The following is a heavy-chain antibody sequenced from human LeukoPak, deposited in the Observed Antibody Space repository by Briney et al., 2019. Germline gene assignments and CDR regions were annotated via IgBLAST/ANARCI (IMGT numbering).Heavy chain of an antibody. CDR3: ARLGPGVYYDSGGYQDV. V-gene: IGHV4-59*08. J-gene: IGHJ6*02. CDR2: IYYSGST. D-gene: IGHD3-22*01. Sequence: PSETLSLTCTVSGGSISSYYWSWIRQPPRKGLEWIGYIYYSGSTNYNPSLKSRVTISVDTSKNQFSLKLSSVTAADTAVYYCARLGPGVYYDSGGYQDVWGQGTTVTVSS. CDR1: GGSISSYY.